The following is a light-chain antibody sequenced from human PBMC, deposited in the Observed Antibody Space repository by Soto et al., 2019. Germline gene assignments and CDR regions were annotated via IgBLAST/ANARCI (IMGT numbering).Light chain of an antibody. J-gene: IGLJ2*01. CDR2: EGS. Sequence: QSVLTQPASVSGSPGQSITISCTGTSSDVGCYNLVSWYQQHPGKAPKLMIYEGSKRPSGVSNRFSGSKSGNTASLTISGLQAEDEADYYCCSYAGSGVVFGGGTQLTVL. V-gene: IGLV2-23*01. CDR1: SSDVGCYNL. CDR3: CSYAGSGVV.